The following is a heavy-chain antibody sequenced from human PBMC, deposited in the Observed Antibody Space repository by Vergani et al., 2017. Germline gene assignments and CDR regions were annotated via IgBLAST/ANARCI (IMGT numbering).Heavy chain of an antibody. J-gene: IGHJ6*02. V-gene: IGHV1-18*04. CDR2: ISAYNGNT. Sequence: QVQLVQSGAEVKKPGASVKVSCKASGYTFTGYYMHWVRQAPGQGLEWMGWISAYNGNTNYAQKLQGRVTMTTDTSTSTAYMELRSLRSDDTAVYYCARDSDWLAARVLIYYYYGMDVWGQGTTVTVSS. CDR3: ARDSDWLAARVLIYYYYGMDV. D-gene: IGHD6-6*01. CDR1: GYTFTGYY.